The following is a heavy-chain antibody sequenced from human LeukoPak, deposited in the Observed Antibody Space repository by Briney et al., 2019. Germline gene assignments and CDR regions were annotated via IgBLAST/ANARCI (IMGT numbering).Heavy chain of an antibody. CDR3: ARVDNGGAFDY. D-gene: IGHD2-8*01. CDR2: ISGSGT. V-gene: IGHV3-23*01. Sequence: GGSLRLSCAASGFSFSDFAMNWVRQAPGKGLEWVSTISGSGTYCRDSVKGRFTISRDNSRNTVYLHMNSLRAEDTAVYYCARVDNGGAFDYWGQGTLVTVSS. J-gene: IGHJ4*02. CDR1: GFSFSDFA.